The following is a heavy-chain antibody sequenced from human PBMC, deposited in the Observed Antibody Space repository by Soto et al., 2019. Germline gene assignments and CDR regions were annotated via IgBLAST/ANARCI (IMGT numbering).Heavy chain of an antibody. CDR3: AGGPGYSSHEVDWYFDL. Sequence: QVQLVQSGAEVKKPGSSVKVSCKASGGTFSSYAISWVRQAPGQGLEWMGGIIPIFGTANYAQKFQGRVTITADESTSTAYRELGSLRSEDTAVYYCAGGPGYSSHEVDWYFDLWGRGTLFTVSS. J-gene: IGHJ2*01. CDR2: IIPIFGTA. V-gene: IGHV1-69*01. D-gene: IGHD6-13*01. CDR1: GGTFSSYA.